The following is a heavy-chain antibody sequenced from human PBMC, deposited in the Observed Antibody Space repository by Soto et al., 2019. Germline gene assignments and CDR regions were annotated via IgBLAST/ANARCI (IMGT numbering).Heavy chain of an antibody. CDR2: FDPEDGET. Sequence: QVQLVQSGAEVKKPGASVKVSCKVSGYTLTELSMHWVRQAPGKGLEWMGGFDPEDGETIYAQKFQGRGTMTEDTSTDTAYMELSSLRSEDTAVYYCATAYYSNYSVYYYYYYMDVWGKGTTVTVSS. V-gene: IGHV1-24*01. J-gene: IGHJ6*03. D-gene: IGHD4-4*01. CDR1: GYTLTELS. CDR3: ATAYYSNYSVYYYYYYMDV.